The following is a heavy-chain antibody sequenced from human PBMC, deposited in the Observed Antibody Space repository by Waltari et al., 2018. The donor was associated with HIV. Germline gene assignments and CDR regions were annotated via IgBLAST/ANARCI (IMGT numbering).Heavy chain of an antibody. CDR1: GFTFSNAW. Sequence: EVQLVESGGGLVKPGGSLRLSCAASGFTFSNAWMSWVRQAPGKGLEWVGRIKSKTDGRTTDYAAPVKGRFTISRDDSKNTLYLQMNSLKTEDTAVYYCTTDGSGSYESWGQGTLVTVSS. CDR2: IKSKTDGRTT. V-gene: IGHV3-15*01. CDR3: TTDGSGSYES. J-gene: IGHJ5*02. D-gene: IGHD1-26*01.